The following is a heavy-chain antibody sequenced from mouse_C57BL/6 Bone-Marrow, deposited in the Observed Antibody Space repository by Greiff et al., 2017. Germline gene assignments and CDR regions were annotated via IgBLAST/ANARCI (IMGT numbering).Heavy chain of an antibody. V-gene: IGHV1-7*01. J-gene: IGHJ1*03. Sequence: QVQLKQSGAELAKPGASVKLSCKASGYTFTSYWMHWVKQRPGQGLEWIGYINPSSGYTKYNQKFKDKATLTADKSSSTAYMQLSRLTYEDSAVYYCARGYYGSDWYFDVWGTGTTVTVSS. CDR2: INPSSGYT. D-gene: IGHD1-1*01. CDR1: GYTFTSYW. CDR3: ARGYYGSDWYFDV.